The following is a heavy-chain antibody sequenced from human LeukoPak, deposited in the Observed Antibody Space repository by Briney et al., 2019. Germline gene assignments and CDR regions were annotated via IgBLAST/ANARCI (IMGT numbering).Heavy chain of an antibody. J-gene: IGHJ2*01. D-gene: IGHD3-22*01. CDR3: ARITMTTSGWYFDL. Sequence: GASVKLSCKASGYTFTSYYMHWLRQAPGQGLEWMGIVHPSGGSTSYAQKFQGRVTMTRDTATSTAYMELSSLRSEDTALYYCARITMTTSGWYFDLWGRGSLVTVSS. V-gene: IGHV1-46*01. CDR1: GYTFTSYY. CDR2: VHPSGGST.